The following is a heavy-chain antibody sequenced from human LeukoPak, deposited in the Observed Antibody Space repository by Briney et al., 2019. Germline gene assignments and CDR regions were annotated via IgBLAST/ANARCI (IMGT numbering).Heavy chain of an antibody. Sequence: KSSETLSLTCTVSGGSISSYYWSWIRQPPGKGLEWIGYIYYSGSTNYNPSLKSRVTISVDTSKNQFSPKLSSVTAADTAVYYCARDGDGYTDYYGMDVWGQGTTVTVSS. V-gene: IGHV4-59*01. CDR1: GGSISSYY. CDR2: IYYSGST. D-gene: IGHD5-24*01. CDR3: ARDGDGYTDYYGMDV. J-gene: IGHJ6*02.